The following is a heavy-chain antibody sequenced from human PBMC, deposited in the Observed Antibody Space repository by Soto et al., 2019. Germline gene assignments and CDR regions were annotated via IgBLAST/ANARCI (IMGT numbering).Heavy chain of an antibody. CDR2: ISASGGGT. Sequence: PGGSLRLSCAASGFTFSSYAMSWVRQAPGKGLEWVSLISASGGGTYYTDSVKGRFTISRDNAKNTLYLQMNSLSAEDTVVFYCAKHQSNGSPDYWGQGTLVTVSS. V-gene: IGHV3-23*01. J-gene: IGHJ4*02. D-gene: IGHD2-8*01. CDR1: GFTFSSYA. CDR3: AKHQSNGSPDY.